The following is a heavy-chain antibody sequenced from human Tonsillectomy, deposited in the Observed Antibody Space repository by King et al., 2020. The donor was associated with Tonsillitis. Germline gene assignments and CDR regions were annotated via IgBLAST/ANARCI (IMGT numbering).Heavy chain of an antibody. CDR2: ISGSRGYI. Sequence: EVQLVESGGGLVKPGGSLRLSCAASGFTFRSYYMNWVRQAPGKGLEWVASISGSRGYIYYADSVKGRFTVSRDNAKNSLYLQMNSLRAEDTAVYYCAIEYDILTSSAEHENFDFWGQGTLVTVSS. J-gene: IGHJ4*02. CDR3: AIEYDILTSSAEHENFDF. D-gene: IGHD3-9*01. CDR1: GFTFRSYY. V-gene: IGHV3-21*01.